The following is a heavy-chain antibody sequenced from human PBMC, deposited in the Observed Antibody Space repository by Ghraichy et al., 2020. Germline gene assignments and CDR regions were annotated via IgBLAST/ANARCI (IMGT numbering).Heavy chain of an antibody. J-gene: IGHJ4*02. V-gene: IGHV5-51*01. Sequence: GESLNISCKGSGYPFTSYWIGWVRQMPGKGLEWMGVIYPGDSDSRYSPSFQGQVTISADEAISTAYLQWSSLKASDTAMYYCVLLTAMGDYWGQGTLVTVSS. CDR3: VLLTAMGDY. CDR1: GYPFTSYW. D-gene: IGHD5-18*01. CDR2: IYPGDSDS.